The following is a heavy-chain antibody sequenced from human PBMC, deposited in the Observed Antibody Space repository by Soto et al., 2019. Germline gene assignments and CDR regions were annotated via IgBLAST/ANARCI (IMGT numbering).Heavy chain of an antibody. J-gene: IGHJ4*02. CDR3: AKGRTGSGYSTSAY. CDR1: GFTFSSYG. V-gene: IGHV3-30*18. Sequence: QVQLVESGGGVVQPGRSLRLSCVASGFTFSSYGMHWVRQAPGKGLEWVAVISYDGSNKYYADSVKGRFTISRDNSKNTLYLQMDSLRAEDTAMYYCAKGRTGSGYSTSAYWGQGTLVIVSS. D-gene: IGHD2-15*01. CDR2: ISYDGSNK.